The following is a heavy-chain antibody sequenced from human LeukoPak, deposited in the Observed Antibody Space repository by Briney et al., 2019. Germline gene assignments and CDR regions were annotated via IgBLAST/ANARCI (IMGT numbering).Heavy chain of an antibody. Sequence: SETLSLTCTVSGGSISSGGYYWSWIRQHPGKGLEWIGHIYYSGSTYYNPSLKSRVTISVDTSKNQSSPKLRSVTAADTAVYYWAVNKDSSSWVESFQHWGQGALVTVSS. D-gene: IGHD6-13*01. V-gene: IGHV4-31*03. CDR1: GGSISSGGYY. J-gene: IGHJ1*01. CDR2: IYYSGST. CDR3: AVNKDSSSWVESFQH.